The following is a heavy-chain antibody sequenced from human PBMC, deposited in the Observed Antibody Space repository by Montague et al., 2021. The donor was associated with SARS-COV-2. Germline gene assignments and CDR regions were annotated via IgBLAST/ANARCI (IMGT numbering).Heavy chain of an antibody. V-gene: IGHV4-4*02. CDR1: GASVSTANW. J-gene: IGHJ1*01. CDR3: ARKGSGRSALAF. Sequence: SETLSLTCAVSGASVSTANWWTWVHPPAGKGLGCVGEIYLPGSNKYKPSLKSRVSMSDDKSRNQFSLMLTSVTAADTAIYYCARKGSGRSALAFWGQGTPVTVSS. CDR2: IYLPGSN. D-gene: IGHD1-26*01.